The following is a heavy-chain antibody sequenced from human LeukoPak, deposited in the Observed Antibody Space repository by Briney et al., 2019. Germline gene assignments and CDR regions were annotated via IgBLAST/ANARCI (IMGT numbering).Heavy chain of an antibody. CDR3: ASYLYWWSDLGY. J-gene: IGHJ4*02. CDR2: IWYDGSNK. V-gene: IGHV3-33*01. D-gene: IGHD2-8*02. Sequence: GGSLRLSCAASGFTFSSHGMHWVRQAPGKGLEWVAVIWYDGSNKYYADSVKGRFTISRDNSKNTLYLQMNSLRAEDTAVYYCASYLYWWSDLGYWGQGTLVTVSS. CDR1: GFTFSSHG.